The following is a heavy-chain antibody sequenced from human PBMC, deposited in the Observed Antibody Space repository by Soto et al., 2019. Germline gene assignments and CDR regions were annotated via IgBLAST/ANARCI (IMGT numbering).Heavy chain of an antibody. Sequence: PSLTCTVSGGSVSSGSYYWSWIRQPPGKGLEWIGYIYYSGSTNYNPSLKSRVTISVDTSKNQFSLKLSSVPAADTAVYYCASTDSSGYYNFDYWGQGTLVTVSS. CDR3: ASTDSSGYYNFDY. V-gene: IGHV4-61*01. D-gene: IGHD3-22*01. CDR2: IYYSGST. J-gene: IGHJ4*02. CDR1: GGSVSSGSYY.